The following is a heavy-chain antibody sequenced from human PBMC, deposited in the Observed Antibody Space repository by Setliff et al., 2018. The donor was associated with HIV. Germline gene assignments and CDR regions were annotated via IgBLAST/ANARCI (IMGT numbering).Heavy chain of an antibody. J-gene: IGHJ4*02. CDR3: ARDRRFSNNWYSDY. Sequence: PGGSLRLSCAASGFTFSNNWMAWVRLAPGKGLEWVANIKQDGSVKNYVDSVRGRFTISRDNAENSLFLQMTGLRPEDTAMYYCARDRRFSNNWYSDYWGQGTLVTVSS. CDR1: GFTFSNNW. V-gene: IGHV3-7*05. CDR2: IKQDGSVK. D-gene: IGHD6-13*01.